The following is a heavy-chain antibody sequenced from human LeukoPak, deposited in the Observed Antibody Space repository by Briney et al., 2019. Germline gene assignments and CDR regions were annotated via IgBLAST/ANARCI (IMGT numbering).Heavy chain of an antibody. CDR1: GGFISGYY. V-gene: IGHV4-59*01. D-gene: IGHD3-10*01. CDR2: IHYSGNT. Sequence: SETLSLTCTGSGGFISGYYWSWIRQPPGKGLEYIGWIHYSGNTNYNPSLNSRVIISLDTSKNQFSLILNSVTAANTAIYFCARYEGYGLHGGRYYYYMDVWGKGTTVTVSS. CDR3: ARYEGYGLHGGRYYYYMDV. J-gene: IGHJ6*03.